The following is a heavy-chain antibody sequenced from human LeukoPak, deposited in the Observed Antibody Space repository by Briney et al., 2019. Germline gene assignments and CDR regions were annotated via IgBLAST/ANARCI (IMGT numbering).Heavy chain of an antibody. V-gene: IGHV3-7*03. CDR1: GFTFSSYW. D-gene: IGHD3-9*01. J-gene: IGHJ4*02. CDR3: ARGILTGITDY. CDR2: IKQEGSEK. Sequence: GGSLRLSCAASGFTFSSYWICCVPEAPGKGLEWVANIKQEGSEKYYVDSVRGRLTISRDNAKNSLYLQMNSLRAEDTAVYYCARGILTGITDYWGQGTLVTVSS.